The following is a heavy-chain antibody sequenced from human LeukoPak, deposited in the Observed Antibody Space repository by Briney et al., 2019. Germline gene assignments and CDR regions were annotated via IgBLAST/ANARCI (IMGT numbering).Heavy chain of an antibody. CDR2: IYHSGST. V-gene: IGHV4-30-2*01. Sequence: SQTLSLTCAVSGGSISSGGYSWRWIRQPPGKGLEWIGYIYHSGSTYYNPSLKSRVTISVDRSKNQFSLKLSSVTAADTAVYYCAREVLGAFDIWGQGTMVTVSS. CDR3: AREVLGAFDI. J-gene: IGHJ3*02. CDR1: GGSISSGGYS. D-gene: IGHD2-15*01.